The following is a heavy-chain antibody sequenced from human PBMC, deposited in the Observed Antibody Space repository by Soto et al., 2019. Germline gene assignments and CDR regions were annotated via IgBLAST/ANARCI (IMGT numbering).Heavy chain of an antibody. CDR2: ISHSGTS. CDR3: ARVVLTITRGAFDA. V-gene: IGHV4-4*02. D-gene: IGHD3-9*01. CDR1: GGSISSSHW. Sequence: QVQLQESGPGLVKPSGTQFLTCAVSGGSISSSHWWTWVRQSPGKGLEYIGEISHSGTSNSNPSLKSRVTISVDKPKNHFSLTLPSVTAADTAVYYCARVVLTITRGAFDAWGQGTLVIVSS. J-gene: IGHJ3*01.